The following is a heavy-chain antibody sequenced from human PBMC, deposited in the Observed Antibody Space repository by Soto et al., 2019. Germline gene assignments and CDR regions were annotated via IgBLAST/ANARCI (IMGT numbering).Heavy chain of an antibody. CDR2: ISSSSSYI. D-gene: IGHD1-26*01. Sequence: GGSLRLTCAASGFTFSNYAMNWVRQAPGKGLEWVSTISSSSSYIYYADSVKGRFTISRDNAKNSLYLQMNSLRAEDTAVYYCARLYSGRRGYWGQGTLVTVSS. J-gene: IGHJ4*02. V-gene: IGHV3-21*01. CDR3: ARLYSGRRGY. CDR1: GFTFSNYA.